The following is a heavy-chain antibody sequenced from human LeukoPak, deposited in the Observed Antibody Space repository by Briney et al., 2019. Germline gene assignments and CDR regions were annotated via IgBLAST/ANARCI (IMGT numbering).Heavy chain of an antibody. Sequence: GGSLRLSCTATEFTFSNYWMSWVRQTPEKGLEWVANIKQDGSETVYVDSVKGRFTISRDNAQSSLYLQMNSLRAADTAVYYCARDPYSSSWSYGMDVWGQGTAVTVSS. CDR3: ARDPYSSSWSYGMDV. J-gene: IGHJ6*02. D-gene: IGHD6-13*01. V-gene: IGHV3-7*05. CDR2: IKQDGSET. CDR1: EFTFSNYW.